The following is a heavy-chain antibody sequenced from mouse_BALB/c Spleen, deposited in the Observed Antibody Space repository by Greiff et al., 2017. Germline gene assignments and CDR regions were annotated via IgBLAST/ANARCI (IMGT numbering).Heavy chain of an antibody. D-gene: IGHD1-1*01. J-gene: IGHJ3*01. Sequence: VQLQQSGAELAKPGASVKMSCKASGYTFTSYWMHWVKQRPGQGLEWIGYINPSTGYTEYNQKFKDKATLTADKSSSTAYMQLSSLTSEDSAVYYCARGHYYGSSPWFAYWGQGTLVTVSA. CDR3: ARGHYYGSSPWFAY. V-gene: IGHV1-7*01. CDR1: GYTFTSYW. CDR2: INPSTGYT.